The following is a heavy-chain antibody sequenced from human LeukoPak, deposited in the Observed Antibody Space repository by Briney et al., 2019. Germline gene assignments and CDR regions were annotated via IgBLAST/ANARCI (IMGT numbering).Heavy chain of an antibody. Sequence: PSETLSLICAVYGGSFSGYYWSWIRQPPGKGLEWIGEINHSGSTNYNPSLKSRVTISVDTSKNQFSLKLSSVTAADTAVYYCARGNQGWRGIAQIWGPGTLVTVSS. CDR1: GGSFSGYY. CDR3: ARGNQGWRGIAQI. V-gene: IGHV4-34*01. J-gene: IGHJ4*02. CDR2: INHSGST. D-gene: IGHD6-13*01.